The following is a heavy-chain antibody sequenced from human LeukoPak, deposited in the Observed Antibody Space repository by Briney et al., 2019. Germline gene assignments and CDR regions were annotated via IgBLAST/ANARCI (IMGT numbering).Heavy chain of an antibody. D-gene: IGHD3-22*01. CDR3: ARGDYYDSSGYYPLDY. V-gene: IGHV1-69*01. CDR1: GGTFSSYA. Sequence: SVKVSCKASGGTFSSYAISWVRQAPGQGLEWMGGIIPIFGTANYAQKFQGRVTITADESTSTAYMKLSSLRSEDTAVYYCARGDYYDSSGYYPLDYWGQGTLVTVSS. J-gene: IGHJ4*02. CDR2: IIPIFGTA.